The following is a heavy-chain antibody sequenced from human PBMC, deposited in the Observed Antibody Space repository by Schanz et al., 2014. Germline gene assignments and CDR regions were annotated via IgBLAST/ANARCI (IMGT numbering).Heavy chain of an antibody. CDR1: GFTLTSHF. V-gene: IGHV1-46*01. CDR3: ARGSCTASGCYDAFDL. Sequence: QLVQSGAEVKKPGASVKVSCKASGFTLTSHFMHWLRQAPGQGLEWMGLINPIDGSTTYVWGVHGRLTMARDTSTTTVYMDLSTLRSDDTAVYYCARGSCTASGCYDAFDLWGQGTLVTVSS. J-gene: IGHJ3*01. D-gene: IGHD2-2*01. CDR2: INPIDGST.